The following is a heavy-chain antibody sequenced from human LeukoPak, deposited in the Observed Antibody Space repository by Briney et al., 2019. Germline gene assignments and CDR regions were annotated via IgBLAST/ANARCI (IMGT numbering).Heavy chain of an antibody. CDR2: IQYDGSSI. V-gene: IGHV3-33*01. D-gene: IGHD2-2*01. J-gene: IGHJ6*02. Sequence: GRSLRLSCVASGFIFSNNGMRWVRQAPGKGLDWVAFIQYDGSSIHYADSVKGRFTTSRDNYKNTVYLQMNSLRAEDTAVYYCARESSTTRIGGLDVRGQGTTVIVSS. CDR1: GFIFSNNG. CDR3: ARESSTTRIGGLDV.